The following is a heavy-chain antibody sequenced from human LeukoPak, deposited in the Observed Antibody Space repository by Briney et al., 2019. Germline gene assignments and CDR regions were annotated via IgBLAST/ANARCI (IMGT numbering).Heavy chain of an antibody. D-gene: IGHD3-10*01. CDR3: ARGDYYGSGRAFDI. J-gene: IGHJ3*02. V-gene: IGHV1-8*01. CDR2: MNPNSGNT. Sequence: APVKVSCEASGYTFTSYDINWVRQATGQGLEWMGWMNPNSGNTGYAQKFQGRVTMTRNTSISTAYMELSSLRSEDTAVYYCARGDYYGSGRAFDIWGQGTMVTVSS. CDR1: GYTFTSYD.